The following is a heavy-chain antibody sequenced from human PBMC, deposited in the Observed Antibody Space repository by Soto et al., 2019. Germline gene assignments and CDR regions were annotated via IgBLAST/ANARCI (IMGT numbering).Heavy chain of an antibody. D-gene: IGHD5-12*01. Sequence: LRLSCAASGFTVSSNYMSWVRQAPGKGLEWVSVIYSGGSTYYADSVKGRFTISRDNSKNTLYLQMNSLRAEDTAVYYCARDSRVQLYSGYYYYYGMDVWGQGXTVTVYS. J-gene: IGHJ6*02. CDR3: ARDSRVQLYSGYYYYYGMDV. CDR1: GFTVSSNY. CDR2: IYSGGST. V-gene: IGHV3-53*01.